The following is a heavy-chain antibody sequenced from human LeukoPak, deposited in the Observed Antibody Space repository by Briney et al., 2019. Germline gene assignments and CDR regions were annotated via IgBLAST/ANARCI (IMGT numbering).Heavy chain of an antibody. CDR3: ANSGVFPHNPLDY. J-gene: IGHJ4*02. Sequence: ASVKVSCKASGYTFTSYDINWVRQATGQGLEWMGWMNPNSGNTGYAQKFQGRVTMTRNTSISTAYMELSSLRSEDTAVYYCANSGVFPHNPLDYWGQGTLVTVSS. CDR1: GYTFTSYD. V-gene: IGHV1-8*01. CDR2: MNPNSGNT. D-gene: IGHD6-19*01.